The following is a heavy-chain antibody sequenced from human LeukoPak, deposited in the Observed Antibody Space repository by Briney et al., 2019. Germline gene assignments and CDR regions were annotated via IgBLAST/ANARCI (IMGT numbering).Heavy chain of an antibody. J-gene: IGHJ4*02. CDR2: IYHSGST. V-gene: IGHV4-38-2*02. CDR3: ARGFVDDYVWGSYRYFDY. D-gene: IGHD3-16*02. CDR1: GYSISSGYY. Sequence: PSETLSLTCTVSGYSISSGYYWGWIRQPPGKGLEWIGSIYHSGSTYYNPSLKSRVTISVDTSKNQFSLKLSSVTAADTAVYYCARGFVDDYVWGSYRYFDYWGQGTLVTVSS.